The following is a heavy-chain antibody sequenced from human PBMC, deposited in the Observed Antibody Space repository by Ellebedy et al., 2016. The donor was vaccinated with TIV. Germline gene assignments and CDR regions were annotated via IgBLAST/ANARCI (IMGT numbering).Heavy chain of an antibody. CDR2: IKQDGSEK. V-gene: IGHV3-7*03. J-gene: IGHJ4*02. Sequence: GGSLRLSCAASGFTFSSYWMSWVRQAPGKGLEWVANIKQDGSEKNYVDSVKGRFTISRDNAKNSLYLQMNSLRAEDTAVYYCARVLSSGYYLEHFDYWGQGTLVTVSS. CDR3: ARVLSSGYYLEHFDY. D-gene: IGHD3-22*01. CDR1: GFTFSSYW.